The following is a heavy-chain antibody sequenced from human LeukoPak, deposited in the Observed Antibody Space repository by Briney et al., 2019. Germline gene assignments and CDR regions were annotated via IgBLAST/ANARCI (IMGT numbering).Heavy chain of an antibody. CDR1: GGSISSSSYY. D-gene: IGHD6-13*01. Sequence: SETLSLTCTVSGGSISSSSYYWGWLRQPPGKGLEWIVSIYYSGSTYYNPSLKSRVTISVDTSKNQFSLKLSSVTAADTAVYYCARVSSRQQPPYYFDYWGQGTLVTVSS. CDR3: ARVSSRQQPPYYFDY. J-gene: IGHJ4*02. V-gene: IGHV4-39*01. CDR2: IYYSGST.